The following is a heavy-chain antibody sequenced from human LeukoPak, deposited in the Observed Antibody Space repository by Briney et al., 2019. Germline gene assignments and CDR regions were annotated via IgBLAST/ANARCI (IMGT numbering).Heavy chain of an antibody. CDR2: IYYSGST. CDR1: GGSISSGGYY. D-gene: IGHD5-18*01. Sequence: TLSLTCTVSGGSISSGGYYWSWIRQHPGKGLEWTGYIYYSGSTYYNPSLKSRVTISVDTSKNQFSLKLSSVTAADTAVYYCARVGSYGYRYYFDYWGQGTLVTVSS. V-gene: IGHV4-31*03. CDR3: ARVGSYGYRYYFDY. J-gene: IGHJ4*02.